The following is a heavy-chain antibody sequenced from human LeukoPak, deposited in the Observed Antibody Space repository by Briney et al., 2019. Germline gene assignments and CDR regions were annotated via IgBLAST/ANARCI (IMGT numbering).Heavy chain of an antibody. V-gene: IGHV4-61*08. CDR3: ARGSRGNFDY. CDR2: IYYSGST. D-gene: IGHD3-10*01. J-gene: IGHJ4*02. CDR1: GGSISSGGYY. Sequence: SETLSLTCTVSGGSISSGGYYWSWIRQHPGKGLEWIGYIYYSGSTNYNPSLKSRVTISVDTSKNQFSLKLSSVTAADTAVYYCARGSRGNFDYWGQGTLVTVSS.